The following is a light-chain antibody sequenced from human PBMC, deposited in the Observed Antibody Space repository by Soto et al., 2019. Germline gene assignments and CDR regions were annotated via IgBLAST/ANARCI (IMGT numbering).Light chain of an antibody. J-gene: IGKJ1*01. V-gene: IGKV1-5*01. CDR3: QHWSAFSPWR. CDR2: DAS. CDR1: QSVSTW. Sequence: DIQMTQSPSALSASIGDRVTITCRASQSVSTWLAWYQQKPGKAPRSLIFDASRLESGVSSRLSGTGSGTEFTLTIHNQQPADSGTYFCQHWSAFSPWRYGQRTKGQIK.